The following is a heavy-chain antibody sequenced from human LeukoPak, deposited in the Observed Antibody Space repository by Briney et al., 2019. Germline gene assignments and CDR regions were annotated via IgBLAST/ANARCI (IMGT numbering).Heavy chain of an antibody. V-gene: IGHV3-7*01. Sequence: GGSLRLSCAASGFTFNYYSMSWVRQPPGKGLEWVATIKQDGSDEYYVDSVKGRFTISRDNAKNSLYLQMDGLRAEDTAVYHCARKLYYYGTSPAGWFGPWGQGTLVTVSS. J-gene: IGHJ5*02. CDR1: GFTFNYYS. CDR2: IKQDGSDE. CDR3: ARKLYYYGTSPAGWFGP. D-gene: IGHD3-10*01.